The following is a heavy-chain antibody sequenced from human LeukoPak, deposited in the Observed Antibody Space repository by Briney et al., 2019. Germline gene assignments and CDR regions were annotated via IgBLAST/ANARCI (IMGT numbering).Heavy chain of an antibody. D-gene: IGHD1-26*01. CDR2: INSDGSST. CDR1: GFTFSSYW. CDR3: ARAPRYSGSYYPFDY. J-gene: IGHJ4*02. Sequence: GGSLRLSCAASGFTFSSYWLHWVRQAPGKGLVWVSRINSDGSSTSYADSVMGRFTISSDNAKNTLYLQMNSLRAEDTAVYYCARAPRYSGSYYPFDYWGQGTLVTVSS. V-gene: IGHV3-74*01.